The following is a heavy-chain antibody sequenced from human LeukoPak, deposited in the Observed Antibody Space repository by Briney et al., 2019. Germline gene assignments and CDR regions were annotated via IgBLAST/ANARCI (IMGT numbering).Heavy chain of an antibody. V-gene: IGHV3-7*01. CDR2: IKPDGSEK. J-gene: IGHJ3*01. Sequence: AGGSLRLSCAASGFTFSSYWMSWVRQAPGKGLEWVANIKPDGSEKYYVDSVKGRFIISRDNAKNSLYLQMNRLRAEDTALYYCARDSVYYDFWRGYYLVPPWGQGTMVTVSS. CDR1: GFTFSSYW. D-gene: IGHD3-3*01. CDR3: ARDSVYYDFWRGYYLVPP.